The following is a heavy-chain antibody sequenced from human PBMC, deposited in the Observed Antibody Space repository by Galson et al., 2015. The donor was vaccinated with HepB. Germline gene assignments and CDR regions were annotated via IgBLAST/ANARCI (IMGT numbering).Heavy chain of an antibody. CDR3: ASDSKGIPDYYGMDV. J-gene: IGHJ6*02. D-gene: IGHD5-18*01. V-gene: IGHV1-69*04. CDR2: IIPILGIA. CDR1: GYTFTSYG. Sequence: SVKVSCKASGYTFTSYGISWVRQAPGQGLEWMGRIIPILGIANYAQKFQGRVTITADKSTSTAYMELSSLRSEDTAVYYCASDSKGIPDYYGMDVWGQGTTVTVSS.